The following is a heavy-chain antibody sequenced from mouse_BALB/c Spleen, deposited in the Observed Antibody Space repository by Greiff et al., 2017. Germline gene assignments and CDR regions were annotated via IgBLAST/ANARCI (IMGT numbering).Heavy chain of an antibody. Sequence: LVESGPELVQPGALVTISCKASGYTFTSYDINWVKQRPGQGLEWIGWIYPGDGSTKYTEKFKGKATLTADKSSSTAYMQLSSLTSENSAVYDSARGGKEGYYAMDDGGEGTTVTV. V-gene: IGHV1S33*01. CDR1: GYTFTSYD. CDR3: ARGGKEGYYAMDD. D-gene: IGHD1-1*02. J-gene: IGHJ4*01. CDR2: IYPGDGST.